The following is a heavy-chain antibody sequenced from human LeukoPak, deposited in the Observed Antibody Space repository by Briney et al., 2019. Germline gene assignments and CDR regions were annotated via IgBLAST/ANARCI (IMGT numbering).Heavy chain of an antibody. V-gene: IGHV3-7*03. CDR1: GFTFSRYW. J-gene: IGHJ4*02. CDR2: IKEDGSEK. Sequence: PGGSLRLSCAASGFTFSRYWMSWVRQAPGKGLEWVANIKEDGSEKYYADSVKGRFTISRDNAKNSVHLQMSSLRSEDTAVYYCARDGRITIFGVVVPNINWGQGTLVTVSS. D-gene: IGHD3-3*01. CDR3: ARDGRITIFGVVVPNIN.